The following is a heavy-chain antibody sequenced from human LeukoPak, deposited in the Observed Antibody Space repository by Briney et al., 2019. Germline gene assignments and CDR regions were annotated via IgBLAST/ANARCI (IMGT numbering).Heavy chain of an antibody. CDR2: ISHRGAT. J-gene: IGHJ4*02. V-gene: IGHV4-34*01. CDR1: GGSLSGYY. Sequence: SETLSLTCVVSGGSLSGYYLTWIRQPPGKGLEWIGDISHRGATSYNPSLKSRASVYLGTSKNHFTLYLTSVTAADTAIYFCARFPDSEPIDTWGQGTLVTVSS. CDR3: ARFPDSEPIDT. D-gene: IGHD2-21*01.